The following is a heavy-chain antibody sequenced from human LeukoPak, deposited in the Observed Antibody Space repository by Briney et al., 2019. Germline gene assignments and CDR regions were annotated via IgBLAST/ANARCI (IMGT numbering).Heavy chain of an antibody. CDR3: ARGRIVGATTPDY. V-gene: IGHV3-48*01. J-gene: IGHJ4*02. D-gene: IGHD1-26*01. CDR1: GFTFSSYS. CDR2: ISSSISTI. Sequence: GRSLRLSCAASGFTFSSYSMNWVRQAPGKGLEWVSHISSSISTIYYADSVRGRFTISRDNAKNSLYLQMSSLRAEDTAVYYCARGRIVGATTPDYWGQGTLVTVSS.